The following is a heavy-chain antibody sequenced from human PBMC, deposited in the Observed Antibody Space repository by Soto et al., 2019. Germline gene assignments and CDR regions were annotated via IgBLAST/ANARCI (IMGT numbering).Heavy chain of an antibody. CDR2: LSGSGGST. CDR3: AKIPHSSSWYLDAFDI. V-gene: IGHV3-23*01. Sequence: EVQLLESGGGLVQPGGSLRLSCAASGFTFSSYAMSWVRQAPGKGLEWVSALSGSGGSTYYADSVKGRFTISRDNSKNKLYLQMKSLRAEDTAVYYCAKIPHSSSWYLDAFDIWGQGTMVTVSS. J-gene: IGHJ3*02. CDR1: GFTFSSYA. D-gene: IGHD6-13*01.